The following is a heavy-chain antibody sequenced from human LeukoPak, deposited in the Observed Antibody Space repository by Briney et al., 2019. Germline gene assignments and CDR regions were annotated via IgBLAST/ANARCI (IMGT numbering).Heavy chain of an antibody. CDR1: GFTFSSYA. V-gene: IGHV3-23*01. CDR3: AKDFSLVAISTVPFDY. D-gene: IGHD4-4*01. J-gene: IGHJ4*02. Sequence: GGSLRLSCAASGFTFSSYAMSWVRQAPGKGLEWVSAISGSGGSTYYADSVKGRFTIPRDNSKNTLYLQMNSLRAEDTAVYYCAKDFSLVAISTVPFDYWGQGTLVTVSS. CDR2: ISGSGGST.